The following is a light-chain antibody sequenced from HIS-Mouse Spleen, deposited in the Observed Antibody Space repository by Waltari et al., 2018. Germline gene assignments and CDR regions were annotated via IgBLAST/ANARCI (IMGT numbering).Light chain of an antibody. CDR3: SSYTSSSTWV. V-gene: IGLV2-14*03. Sequence: QSALTQPASVSGSPGQSITISCTGTSSDVGGYNYVSWYQQHPGKAHKRMIYDVSNRPSGFASHLSGAKSGTTASLTISGLQAEDEADYYCSSYTSSSTWVFGGGTKLTVL. CDR1: SSDVGGYNY. J-gene: IGLJ3*02. CDR2: DVS.